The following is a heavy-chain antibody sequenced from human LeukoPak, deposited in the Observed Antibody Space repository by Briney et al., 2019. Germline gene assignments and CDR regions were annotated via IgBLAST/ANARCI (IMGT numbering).Heavy chain of an antibody. D-gene: IGHD7-27*01. CDR1: GGSISSGSYY. J-gene: IGHJ3*02. CDR2: IYTSGST. V-gene: IGHV4-61*02. Sequence: PSETLSLTCTVSGGSISSGSYYWSWIRQPAGKGLEWIGRIYTSGSTNYNPSLKSRVTISVDTSKNQFSLKLSSVTAADTAVYYCARDRGEGDDAFDIWGQGTMVTVSS. CDR3: ARDRGEGDDAFDI.